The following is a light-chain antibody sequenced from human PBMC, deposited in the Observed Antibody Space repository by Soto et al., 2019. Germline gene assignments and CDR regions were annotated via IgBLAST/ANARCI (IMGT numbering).Light chain of an antibody. J-gene: IGLJ1*01. CDR1: SSDVGGYNY. CDR3: SSYAGSNNFGV. V-gene: IGLV2-8*01. Sequence: QSALTQPPSASGSPGQSVTISCTGTSSDVGGYNYVSWYQQYPGKAPKLMIYEVSKRPSGVPDRFSGSKSGNTASLTVSGLQSEDEADCYCSSYAGSNNFGVFGTGTKLTVL. CDR2: EVS.